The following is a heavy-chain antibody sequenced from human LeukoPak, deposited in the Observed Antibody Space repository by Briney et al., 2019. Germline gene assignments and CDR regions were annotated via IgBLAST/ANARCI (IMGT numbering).Heavy chain of an antibody. V-gene: IGHV1-69*01. CDR1: GGTFSSYA. CDR2: IIPIFGTA. Sequence: SVKVSCKASGGTFSSYAISWVRQAPGQGLEWMGGIIPIFGTANYAQKFQGRVTITADESTSTAYMGLSSLRSEDTAVYYCARSGSGQWLVDYWGQGTLVTVSS. CDR3: ARSGSGQWLVDY. D-gene: IGHD6-19*01. J-gene: IGHJ4*02.